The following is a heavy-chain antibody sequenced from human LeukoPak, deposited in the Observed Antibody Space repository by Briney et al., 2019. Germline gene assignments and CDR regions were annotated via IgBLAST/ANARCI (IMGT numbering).Heavy chain of an antibody. D-gene: IGHD4-23*01. V-gene: IGHV3-23*01. CDR2: ISGSGGST. Sequence: GGSLRLSCAASGFTFSNYAMSWVRQAPGKGLEWVSAISGSGGSTYYADSVKGRFTISRDNSKNTLYLQMNSLRAEDTAVYYCAKRSGGPWGNFDYWGQGTLVTVSS. CDR3: AKRSGGPWGNFDY. CDR1: GFTFSNYA. J-gene: IGHJ4*02.